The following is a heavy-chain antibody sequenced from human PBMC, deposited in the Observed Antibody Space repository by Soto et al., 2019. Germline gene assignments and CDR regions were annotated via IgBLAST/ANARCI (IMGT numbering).Heavy chain of an antibody. D-gene: IGHD3-3*01. CDR3: ARHASTIRFLEPYYYYGMDV. CDR1: GYSFTSYW. Sequence: GESLKIGCKGSGYSFTSYWIGWVRQMPGRGREGMGIIYPGDSDTRYSPSVQGQVTISADKSISTAYLQWSSLKASDTAMYYCARHASTIRFLEPYYYYGMDVWGQGTTVTVSS. CDR2: IYPGDSDT. V-gene: IGHV5-51*01. J-gene: IGHJ6*02.